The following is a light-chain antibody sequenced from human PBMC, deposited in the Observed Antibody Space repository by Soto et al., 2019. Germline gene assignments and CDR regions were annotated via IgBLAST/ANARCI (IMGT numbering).Light chain of an antibody. J-gene: IGKJ1*01. CDR3: QQYNNWLGT. CDR1: QSVSSN. CDR2: AAS. Sequence: EIVVTQSPATLSVSPGERPTLSCRASQSVSSNLAWYQQKPGQTPRLLIYAASTRATGIPARFSGSGSGTEFTLTVSSVQSEDFAVYYCQQYNNWLGTFGQGTKVDIK. V-gene: IGKV3-15*01.